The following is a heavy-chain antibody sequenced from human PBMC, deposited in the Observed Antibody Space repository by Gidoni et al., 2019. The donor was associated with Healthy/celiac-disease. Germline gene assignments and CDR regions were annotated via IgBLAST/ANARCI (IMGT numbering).Heavy chain of an antibody. V-gene: IGHV4-34*01. Sequence: QVQLQQWGAGLLKPSETLSLTCAVYGGSFSGYYWSWIRKPPGKGREWIGEINHSGSTNYNPSLKRRVTISVDTSKNQFSLKLSSVTAADTAVYYCARDRGNYYDSRGDAFDIWGQGTRVTVSS. CDR2: INHSGST. CDR3: ARDRGNYYDSRGDAFDI. J-gene: IGHJ3*02. D-gene: IGHD3-22*01. CDR1: GGSFSGYY.